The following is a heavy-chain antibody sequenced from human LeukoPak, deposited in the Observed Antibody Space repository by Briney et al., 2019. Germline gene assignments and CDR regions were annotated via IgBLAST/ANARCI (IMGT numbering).Heavy chain of an antibody. D-gene: IGHD6-19*01. Sequence: SETLSLTCTVSGGSISSYYWSWIRQPPGKGLEWSGYIYYSGSTNYNPSLKSRVAISVDTSKNQFSLKLSSVTAAHTAVYYCARHPHSSGWYNYYGMDVWGQGTTVTVSS. V-gene: IGHV4-59*08. J-gene: IGHJ6*02. CDR2: IYYSGST. CDR3: ARHPHSSGWYNYYGMDV. CDR1: GGSISSYY.